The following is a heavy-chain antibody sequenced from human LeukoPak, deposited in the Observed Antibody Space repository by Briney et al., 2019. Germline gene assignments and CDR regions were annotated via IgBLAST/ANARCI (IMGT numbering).Heavy chain of an antibody. D-gene: IGHD1-1*01. CDR1: GGSFSSYY. CDR3: AGDVSRGNWVFDY. V-gene: IGHV4-59*01. J-gene: IGHJ4*02. Sequence: SETLSLTCTVSGGSFSSYYWSWIRQPPGKGLEWIGFIYYSGSDNYNPSLKIGVTISVDTSNNQFSQRLNAVPAADTAVYYYAGDVSRGNWVFDYWGQGTLVTVSS. CDR2: IYYSGSD.